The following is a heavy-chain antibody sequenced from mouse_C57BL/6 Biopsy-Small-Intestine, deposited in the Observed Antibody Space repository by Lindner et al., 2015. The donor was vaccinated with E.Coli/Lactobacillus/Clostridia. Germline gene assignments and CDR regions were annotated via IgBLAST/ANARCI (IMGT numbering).Heavy chain of an antibody. J-gene: IGHJ4*01. CDR1: GYAFTNYL. D-gene: IGHD1-1*01. CDR3: ARRDYYGSRYGAMDY. CDR2: INPGSGGT. V-gene: IGHV1-54*01. Sequence: QLQESGAELVRPGTSVKVSCKASGYAFTNYLIEWVKQRPGQGLEWIGVINPGSGGTNYNEKFKGKATLTADKSSRTAYMQLSSLTSEDSAVYFCARRDYYGSRYGAMDYWGQGTSVTVSS.